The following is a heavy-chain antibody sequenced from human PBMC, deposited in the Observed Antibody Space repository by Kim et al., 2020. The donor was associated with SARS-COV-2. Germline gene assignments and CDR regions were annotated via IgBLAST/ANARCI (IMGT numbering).Heavy chain of an antibody. J-gene: IGHJ4*02. CDR1: GGSISSSSYY. Sequence: SQTLSLTCTVSGGSISSSSYYWGWIRQPPGKGLEWIGSIYYSGSTYYNPSLKSRVTISVDTSKNQFSLKLSSVTAADTAVYYCARDWANNWNYFDYWGQG. CDR3: ARDWANNWNYFDY. CDR2: IYYSGST. V-gene: IGHV4-39*07. D-gene: IGHD1-20*01.